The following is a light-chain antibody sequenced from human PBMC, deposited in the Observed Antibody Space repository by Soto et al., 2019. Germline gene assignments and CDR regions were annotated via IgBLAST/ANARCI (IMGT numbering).Light chain of an antibody. CDR2: YTS. Sequence: DIQMTQAPPSLSASVGDGVTLTCRASEDISSHLHWYQQKPAKAPTLLIPYTSRLQGGVPSRFSGSRSATDFHLTINSLQPEDLATDYCQQSASVPRTFGQGTRVLIK. CDR3: QQSASVPRT. J-gene: IGKJ1*01. CDR1: EDISSH. V-gene: IGKV1-39*01.